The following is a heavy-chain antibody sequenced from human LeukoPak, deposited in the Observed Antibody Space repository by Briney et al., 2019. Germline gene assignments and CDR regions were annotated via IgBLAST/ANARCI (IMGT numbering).Heavy chain of an antibody. J-gene: IGHJ5*02. D-gene: IGHD2-2*02. CDR3: VRDGEGAAISVNYWFDP. CDR2: MNPNNGST. Sequence: ASVTVSCKASGFTFTSYDINWVRQASGQGLEWMGWMNPNNGSTGYAQKFQGRVTMTRGTSISTAYMELRGLRSEDTAVYYCVRDGEGAAISVNYWFDPWGQGTLVTVSS. CDR1: GFTFTSYD. V-gene: IGHV1-8*01.